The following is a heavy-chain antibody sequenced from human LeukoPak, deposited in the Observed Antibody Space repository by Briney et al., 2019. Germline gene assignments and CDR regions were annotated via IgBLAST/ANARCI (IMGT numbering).Heavy chain of an antibody. V-gene: IGHV1-8*03. J-gene: IGHJ4*02. CDR3: ARGPPNFDY. CDR1: GYTFTSYD. CDR2: MNPNSGNT. Sequence: GASVKVSCNGSGYTFTSYDINWVRPATGQGLEWMGWMNPNSGNTGYAQKFQGRVTITRNTSISTAYMELSSLRSEDTAVYYCARGPPNFDYWGQGTLVTVSS.